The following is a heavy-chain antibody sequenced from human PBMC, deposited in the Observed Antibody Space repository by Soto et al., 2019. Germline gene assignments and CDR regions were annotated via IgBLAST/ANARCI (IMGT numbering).Heavy chain of an antibody. CDR2: IYYSGST. CDR1: GGSVSSGSYY. D-gene: IGHD3-3*01. CDR3: ARYLARNFRFLEWLPY. Sequence: SETLSLTCTVSGGSVSSGSYYWSWIRQPPGKGLEWIGYIYYSGSTNYNPSLKSRVTISVDTSKNQFSLKLSSVTAADTAVYYCARYLARNFRFLEWLPYWGQGTLVPVSS. J-gene: IGHJ4*02. V-gene: IGHV4-61*01.